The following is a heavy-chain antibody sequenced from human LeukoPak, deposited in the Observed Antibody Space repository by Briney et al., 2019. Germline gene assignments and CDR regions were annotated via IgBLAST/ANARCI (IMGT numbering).Heavy chain of an antibody. Sequence: SETLSLTCAVYGGSFSGYYWSWIRQPPGKGLEWIGEINHSGSTNYNPSLKSRVTISVDTSKNQFSLKLSSVTAADTAVYYCARAERYFDWLLYTPLEVFDYWGQGTLVTVSS. J-gene: IGHJ4*02. CDR2: INHSGST. V-gene: IGHV4-34*01. CDR1: GGSFSGYY. CDR3: ARAERYFDWLLYTPLEVFDY. D-gene: IGHD3-9*01.